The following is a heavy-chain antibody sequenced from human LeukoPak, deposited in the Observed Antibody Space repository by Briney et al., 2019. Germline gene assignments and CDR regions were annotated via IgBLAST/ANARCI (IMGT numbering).Heavy chain of an antibody. Sequence: GGSLRLSCAASGFTFSSYSMNWVRQAPGKGLEWVSYISSSSTIYYADSVKGRFTISRDNAKNSLYLQMNSLRDEDTAVYYCARGDDFWSGNRNGDYWGQGTLVTVSS. CDR3: ARGDDFWSGNRNGDY. J-gene: IGHJ4*02. CDR1: GFTFSSYS. D-gene: IGHD3-3*01. CDR2: ISSSSTI. V-gene: IGHV3-48*02.